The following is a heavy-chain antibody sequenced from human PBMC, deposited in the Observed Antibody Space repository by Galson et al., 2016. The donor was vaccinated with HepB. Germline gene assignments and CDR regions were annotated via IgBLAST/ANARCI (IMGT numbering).Heavy chain of an antibody. CDR1: GFTFSNYW. Sequence: SLRLSCAASGFTFSNYWMSWVRQAPRRGLEWVANIKQGGRDKYYVDSVKGRFTISRDDAKNSLYLQMNDLRVEDPALYYCARDPPDPSLGDFQHWGQGTLVTVSS. CDR3: ARDPPDPSLGDFQH. D-gene: IGHD3-10*01. J-gene: IGHJ1*01. CDR2: IKQGGRDK. V-gene: IGHV3-7*04.